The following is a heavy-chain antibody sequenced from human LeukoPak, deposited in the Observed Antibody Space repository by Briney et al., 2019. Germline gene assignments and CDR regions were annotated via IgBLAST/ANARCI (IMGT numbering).Heavy chain of an antibody. V-gene: IGHV1-2*02. D-gene: IGHD3-10*01. CDR3: ARVSVWFGELLRGEPGLDY. J-gene: IGHJ4*02. CDR1: GYTFTGYY. CDR2: INPNSGGT. Sequence: GASVKVSCKASGYTFTGYYMHWVRQAPGQGLEWMGWINPNSGGTNYAQKFQGRVTMTRDTSISTAYMELSRLRSDDTAVYYCARVSVWFGELLRGEPGLDYWGQGTLVTVSS.